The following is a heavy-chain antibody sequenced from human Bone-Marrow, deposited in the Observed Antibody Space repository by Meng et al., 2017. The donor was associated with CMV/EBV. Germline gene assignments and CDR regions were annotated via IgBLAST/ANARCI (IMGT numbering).Heavy chain of an antibody. D-gene: IGHD3-22*01. CDR3: AKETNREIYDSSGYPVPGMDV. CDR2: INHSGST. J-gene: IGHJ6*02. Sequence: SETLSLTCAVYGGSFSGYYWSWIRQPPGKGLEWIGEINHSGSTNYNPSLKSRVTISVDTSKNQFSLKLSSVTAADTAVYYCAKETNREIYDSSGYPVPGMDVWGQGTTVTVSS. V-gene: IGHV4-34*01. CDR1: GGSFSGYY.